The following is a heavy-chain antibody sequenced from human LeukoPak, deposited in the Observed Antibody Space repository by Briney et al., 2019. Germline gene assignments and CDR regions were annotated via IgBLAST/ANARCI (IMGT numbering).Heavy chain of an antibody. J-gene: IGHJ4*02. CDR2: IYYSGST. Sequence: SETLSLTCTVSGGSISSYYWSWIRQPPGKGLEWIGYIYYSGSTNYNPSLKRRVTISVDTSKNQFSLKLSSVTAADTAVYYCARATAPHYYFDYWGQGTLVTVSS. V-gene: IGHV4-59*01. CDR3: ARATAPHYYFDY. CDR1: GGSISSYY. D-gene: IGHD4-17*01.